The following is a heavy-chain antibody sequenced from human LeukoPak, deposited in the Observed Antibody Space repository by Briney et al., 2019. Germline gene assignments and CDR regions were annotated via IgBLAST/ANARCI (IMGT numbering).Heavy chain of an antibody. V-gene: IGHV3-23*01. Sequence: GGSLRLSCAASGFTFSSYAMTWVRQAPGKGLDWVSSISDNGNTTYYADSVKGRFTISRDNSNNTLYLQMNSLRADDTAFYYCAKEFYGNYVAGDYWGQRTLVTVS. D-gene: IGHD4-11*01. CDR2: ISDNGNTT. CDR3: AKEFYGNYVAGDY. J-gene: IGHJ4*02. CDR1: GFTFSSYA.